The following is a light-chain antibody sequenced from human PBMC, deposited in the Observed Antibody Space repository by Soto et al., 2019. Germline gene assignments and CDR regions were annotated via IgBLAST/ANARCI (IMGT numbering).Light chain of an antibody. J-gene: IGKJ5*01. CDR3: QQSYSTPPT. V-gene: IGKV1-39*01. CDR2: AAS. Sequence: IQMTQSPSSLSASVGDRVTITCRASQNINTYLNWYQQKAGQAPNVLIYAASTLQSGVPSRFSGSGSGTDFTLTISSLQPEDFATYYCQQSYSTPPTFGQGTRLEIK. CDR1: QNINTY.